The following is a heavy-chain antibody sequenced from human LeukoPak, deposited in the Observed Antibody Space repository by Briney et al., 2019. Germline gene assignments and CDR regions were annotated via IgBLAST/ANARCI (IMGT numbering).Heavy chain of an antibody. J-gene: IGHJ4*02. CDR2: ISADGTI. D-gene: IGHD2-2*01. Sequence: GGSLRLSCAASGFRFDDYAMHWVGQAPGKGVEGVSLISADGTIYYADFVKGRFAISRDNSKNSLYLQMNSLRTEDTALYYCAKDLGYSSSPDYWGQGTLVTVSS. V-gene: IGHV3-43*02. CDR1: GFRFDDYA. CDR3: AKDLGYSSSPDY.